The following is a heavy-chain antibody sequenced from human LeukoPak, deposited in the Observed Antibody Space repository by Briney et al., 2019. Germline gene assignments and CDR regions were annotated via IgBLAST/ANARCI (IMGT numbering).Heavy chain of an antibody. V-gene: IGHV3-74*01. CDR1: GFTFSSYW. J-gene: IGHJ4*02. D-gene: IGHD1-1*01. CDR2: INNDGSTT. Sequence: GGSLRLSGVASGFTFSSYWMHWVRQAPGKGLVWVSRINNDGSTTTYADSVKGRFTISRDNAKNTLYLQMNSLRAEDTAVYYCTRDTRGTIGTTTLDYWGQGTLVTVSS. CDR3: TRDTRGTIGTTTLDY.